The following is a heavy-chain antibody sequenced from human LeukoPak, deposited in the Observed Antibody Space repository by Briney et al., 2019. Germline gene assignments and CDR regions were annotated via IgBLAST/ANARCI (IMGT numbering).Heavy chain of an antibody. Sequence: GGSLRLSCAASGFTFSDYYMSWIRQAPGKGLEWVSYISSSGSTIYYADSVKGRFTISRDNAKNSLYLQMNSLRAGDTAVYYCARKGQKGYCSSTSCPPWYFDLWGRGTLVTVSS. D-gene: IGHD2-2*01. J-gene: IGHJ2*01. V-gene: IGHV3-11*01. CDR3: ARKGQKGYCSSTSCPPWYFDL. CDR2: ISSSGSTI. CDR1: GFTFSDYY.